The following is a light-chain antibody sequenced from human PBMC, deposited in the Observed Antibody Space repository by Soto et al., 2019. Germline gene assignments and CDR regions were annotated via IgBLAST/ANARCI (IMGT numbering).Light chain of an antibody. CDR3: QQGSTWPPIP. J-gene: IGKJ5*01. Sequence: EGVLTKSPATLSLSPGDRAALSCKASQCGHNFLAWYQQKPGQAPRLLSYGASNRAAGIPARFSGSGSGTDFTLTINSLEPADFAVYYCQQGSTWPPIPSAQLTRPAI. CDR2: GAS. V-gene: IGKV3-11*01. CDR1: QCGHNF.